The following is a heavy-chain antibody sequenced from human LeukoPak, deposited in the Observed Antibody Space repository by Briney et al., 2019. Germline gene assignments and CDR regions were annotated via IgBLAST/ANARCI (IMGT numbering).Heavy chain of an antibody. CDR1: GFTFSSYA. Sequence: PGRSLRLSCAASGFTFSSYAMHWVRQAPGKGLEWVAVISYDGSNKYYADSVKGRFTISRDNSKNTLYLQMNSLRAEDTAVYYCAREGPGSYGYFDYWGQGTLVTVSS. CDR2: ISYDGSNK. V-gene: IGHV3-30-3*01. J-gene: IGHJ4*02. CDR3: AREGPGSYGYFDY. D-gene: IGHD5-18*01.